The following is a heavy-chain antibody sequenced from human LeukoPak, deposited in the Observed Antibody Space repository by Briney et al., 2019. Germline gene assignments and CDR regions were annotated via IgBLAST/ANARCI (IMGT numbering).Heavy chain of an antibody. CDR1: GFTFSSYW. V-gene: IGHV3-74*01. CDR3: ARVIAAAGKPDY. D-gene: IGHD6-13*01. J-gene: IGHJ4*02. CDR2: INSDGSST. Sequence: PGGSLRLSCAASGFTFSSYWMHWVRQAPGKGLVWVSRINSDGSSTSYADSVKGRFTISRDNAKNTLYLQMNSLRAEDTAVYYCARVIAAAGKPDYWGQGTLVTVSS.